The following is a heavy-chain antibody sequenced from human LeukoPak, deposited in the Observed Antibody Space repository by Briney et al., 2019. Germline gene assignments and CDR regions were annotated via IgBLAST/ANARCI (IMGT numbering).Heavy chain of an antibody. CDR1: GGSISSSGYS. V-gene: IGHV4-30-2*01. CDR2: NHHTGST. D-gene: IGHD2-21*02. CDR3: ARTPTYCGGDCYYFDP. J-gene: IGHJ5*02. Sequence: SQTLSLTCAVSGGSISSSGYSWSWIRQPPGKGLEWIGYNHHTGSTYYNPSLKSRVTISVDRSKNQFSLKLGSVTAADTAMYFCARTPTYCGGDCYYFDPWGQGTLVTVSS.